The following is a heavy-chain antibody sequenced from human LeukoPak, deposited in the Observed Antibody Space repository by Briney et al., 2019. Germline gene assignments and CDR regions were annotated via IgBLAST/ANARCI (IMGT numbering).Heavy chain of an antibody. CDR3: ARVVPLVRGVIPGYYYGIDV. V-gene: IGHV4-34*01. D-gene: IGHD3-10*01. CDR2: INHSGST. CDR1: GGSFSGYY. Sequence: SETLSLTCAVYGGSFSGYYWSWIRQPPGKGLEWIGEINHSGSTNYNPSLKSRVTISVDTSKNQFSLKLSSVTAADTAVYYCARVVPLVRGVIPGYYYGIDVWGQGTTVTVSS. J-gene: IGHJ6*02.